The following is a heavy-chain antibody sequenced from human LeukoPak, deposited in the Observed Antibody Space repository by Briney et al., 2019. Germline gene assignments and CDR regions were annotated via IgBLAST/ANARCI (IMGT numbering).Heavy chain of an antibody. D-gene: IGHD6-19*01. J-gene: IGHJ6*02. V-gene: IGHV4-30-4*02. CDR2: IYYSGST. CDR3: ARDPGIAVAGSLYCYYGMDV. CDR1: GGSISSGDYY. Sequence: PSETLSLTCTVSGGSISSGDYYWSWIRQPPGKGLEWIGYIYYSGSTYYNPSLKSRVTISVDTSKTQCSPKLSSVTAADTAVYYCARDPGIAVAGSLYCYYGMDVWGQGTTVTVPS.